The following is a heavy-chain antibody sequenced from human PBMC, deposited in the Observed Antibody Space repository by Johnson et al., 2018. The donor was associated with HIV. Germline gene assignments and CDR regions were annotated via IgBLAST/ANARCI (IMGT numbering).Heavy chain of an antibody. D-gene: IGHD6-13*01. V-gene: IGHV3-30*19. J-gene: IGHJ3*02. CDR3: ARGLAADAFVI. CDR2: ISYYGSNK. Sequence: QMLLVESGGGVVQPGRSLRLSCAASGFTFSSYGMHWVRQAPGKGLEWVAVISYYGSNKYYADSAKGRFTISRDNSKNTLYLQMSSLRAEDTAVYYGARGLAADAFVIWGQGTMVTVSS. CDR1: GFTFSSYG.